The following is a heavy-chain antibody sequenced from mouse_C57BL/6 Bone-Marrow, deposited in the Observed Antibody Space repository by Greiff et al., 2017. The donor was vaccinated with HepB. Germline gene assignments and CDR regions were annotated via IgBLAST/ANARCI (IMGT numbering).Heavy chain of an antibody. J-gene: IGHJ3*01. Sequence: EVKLVESGGGLVKPGGSLKLSCAASGFTFSDYGMHWVRQAPEKGLEWVAYISSGSSTIYYADTVKGRFTISRDNAKNTLFLQMTSLRSEDTAMYYCARDYYGSSLAYWGQGTLVTVSA. D-gene: IGHD1-1*01. V-gene: IGHV5-17*01. CDR1: GFTFSDYG. CDR2: ISSGSSTI. CDR3: ARDYYGSSLAY.